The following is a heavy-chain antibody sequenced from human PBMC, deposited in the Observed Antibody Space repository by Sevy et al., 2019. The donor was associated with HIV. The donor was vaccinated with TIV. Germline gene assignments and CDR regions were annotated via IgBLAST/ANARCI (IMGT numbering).Heavy chain of an antibody. Sequence: ASVKVSCKASGYTFTYYYIHWVRQAPGQGLEWMGIINPSGGRTSYAQTFQGRVTMTRDTSTTTVYMELTSLRSEDTAVYYCARADDYNIDYWGQGSLVTVSS. J-gene: IGHJ4*02. V-gene: IGHV1-46*01. CDR2: INPSGGRT. CDR3: ARADDYNIDY. CDR1: GYTFTYYY. D-gene: IGHD4-4*01.